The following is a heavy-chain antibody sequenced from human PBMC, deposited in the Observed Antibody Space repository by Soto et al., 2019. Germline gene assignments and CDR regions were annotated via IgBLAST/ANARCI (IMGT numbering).Heavy chain of an antibody. CDR1: GGSISSYY. Sequence: SETLSLTCTVSGGSISSYYWSWIRQPPGKGLEWIGYIYYSGSTNYNPSLKSRVTISVDTSKNQFSLKLSSVTAADTAVYYCARGGYDYIWGSYSLYYFDYWGQGTLVTVSS. CDR3: ARGGYDYIWGSYSLYYFDY. D-gene: IGHD3-16*02. CDR2: IYYSGST. V-gene: IGHV4-59*01. J-gene: IGHJ4*02.